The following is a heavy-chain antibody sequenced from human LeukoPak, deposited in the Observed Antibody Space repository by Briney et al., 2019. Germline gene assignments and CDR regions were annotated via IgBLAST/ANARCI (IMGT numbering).Heavy chain of an antibody. J-gene: IGHJ4*02. CDR3: ASSPVITRD. Sequence: RGGSLRLSCAASGFTFSNYSMNWVRQAPGKGLEWVSRINSDGSRITYADCVKGRFTISRDNAKNTLYLQMNSLRVEDTAVYYCASSPVITRDWGQGTLVAVSS. CDR2: INSDGSRI. V-gene: IGHV3-74*01. D-gene: IGHD3-22*01. CDR1: GFTFSNYS.